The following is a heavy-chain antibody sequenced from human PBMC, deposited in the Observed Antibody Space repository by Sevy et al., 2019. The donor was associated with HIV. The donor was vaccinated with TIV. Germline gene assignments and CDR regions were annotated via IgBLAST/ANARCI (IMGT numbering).Heavy chain of an antibody. Sequence: SETLSLTCTVSGGSISSSSYYWGWIRQPPGKGLEWIGSIYYSGSTYYNPSLKSRVTISVDTSKNQFSLKLSSVTAADTAVYYCAREAPLDYYDSSGYFDYWGQGTLVTVSS. J-gene: IGHJ4*02. V-gene: IGHV4-39*07. CDR3: AREAPLDYYDSSGYFDY. CDR1: GGSISSSSYY. D-gene: IGHD3-22*01. CDR2: IYYSGST.